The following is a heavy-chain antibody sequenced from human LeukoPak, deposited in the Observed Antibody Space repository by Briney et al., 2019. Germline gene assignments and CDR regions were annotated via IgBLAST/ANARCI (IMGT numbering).Heavy chain of an antibody. CDR3: ARDCSGGSCYSLDNY. CDR1: GFTFSSYS. J-gene: IGHJ4*02. CDR2: ISSSSSTI. D-gene: IGHD2-15*01. V-gene: IGHV3-48*01. Sequence: GGSLRLSCAASGFTFSSYSMNWVRQAPGKGLEWVSYISSSSSTIYYADSVKGRFTISRDNAKNSLYLQMNSLRAEDTAVYYCARDCSGGSCYSLDNYWGQGTLVTVSS.